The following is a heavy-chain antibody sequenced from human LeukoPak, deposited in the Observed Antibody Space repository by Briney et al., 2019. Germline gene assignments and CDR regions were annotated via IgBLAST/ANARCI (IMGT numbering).Heavy chain of an antibody. CDR3: ARTTEGGYTYNYFYYYYMDV. CDR1: GGSISIYY. D-gene: IGHD5-18*01. Sequence: SETLSLTCTVSGGSISIYYWSWMRQPPGKGLEWIGYIYYNGSTNYNPSLKSRVTISVDTSKNQFSLKLSSVTAADTAVYYCARTTEGGYTYNYFYYYYMDVWGKGTTVTISS. CDR2: IYYNGST. J-gene: IGHJ6*03. V-gene: IGHV4-59*01.